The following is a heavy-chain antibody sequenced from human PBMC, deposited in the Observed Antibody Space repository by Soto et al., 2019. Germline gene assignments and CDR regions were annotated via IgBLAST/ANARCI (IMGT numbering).Heavy chain of an antibody. Sequence: PVGSLRLSCAASGFTFRSYAMHWVRQAPGKGLEWVAVISYDGSNKYYADSVKGRFTISRDNSKNTLYLQMNSLRAEDTAVYYCARPARKVTTFGMDVWGQGTTVTVSS. CDR3: ARPARKVTTFGMDV. V-gene: IGHV3-30*03. J-gene: IGHJ6*02. CDR1: GFTFRSYA. CDR2: ISYDGSNK. D-gene: IGHD4-17*01.